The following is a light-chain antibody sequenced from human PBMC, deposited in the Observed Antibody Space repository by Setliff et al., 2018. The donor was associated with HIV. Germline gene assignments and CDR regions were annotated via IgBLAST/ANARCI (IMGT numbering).Light chain of an antibody. V-gene: IGLV2-14*01. CDR2: EVR. J-gene: IGLJ1*01. Sequence: QSVLTQPASVSGSPGQPITTSCTGTSSDVGGYNYVSWYQQHPGKAPKLIIYEVRNRPSGVSNRFSGSKSGNTASLTISGLQAEDEGDYYCSSYAITNTLPFGTGTKVTVL. CDR3: SSYAITNTLP. CDR1: SSDVGGYNY.